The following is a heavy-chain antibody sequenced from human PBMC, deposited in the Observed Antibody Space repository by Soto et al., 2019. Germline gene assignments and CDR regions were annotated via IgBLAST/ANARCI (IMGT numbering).Heavy chain of an antibody. CDR1: GGSISSGDYF. D-gene: IGHD2-15*01. CDR3: ARESCSGGSCYRIRGGFDY. V-gene: IGHV4-31*03. J-gene: IGHJ4*02. CDR2: IHFSGSA. Sequence: QVQLQESGPGLVKPSQILSLTCTVSGGSISSGDYFWTLIRQPPGKGLEWIGYIHFSGSAHYNPSLKSRVSISVDTSKNQFSLTLTSVTAADTAVYYCARESCSGGSCYRIRGGFDYWGQGTLVTVSS.